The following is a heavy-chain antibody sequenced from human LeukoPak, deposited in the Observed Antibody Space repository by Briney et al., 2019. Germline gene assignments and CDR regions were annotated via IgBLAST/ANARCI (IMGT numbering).Heavy chain of an antibody. CDR2: IWYDGSNK. V-gene: IGHV3-33*01. CDR3: ARGDSSGYEYYYFDY. CDR1: GFTFSSYG. D-gene: IGHD3-22*01. Sequence: GGSLRLSCAASGFTFSSYGMHWVRQAPGKGLEWVAVIWYDGSNKYYADSVKGRFTISRDNSKNSLYLQMNSLRAEDTAVYYCARGDSSGYEYYYFDYWGQGTLVTVSS. J-gene: IGHJ4*02.